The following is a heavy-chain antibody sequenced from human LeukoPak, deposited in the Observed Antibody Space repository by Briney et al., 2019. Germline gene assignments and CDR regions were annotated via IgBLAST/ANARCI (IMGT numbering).Heavy chain of an antibody. V-gene: IGHV4-61*02. CDR2: IYSSGST. CDR1: GVSFSSGSYY. Sequence: PSETLSLTCTVSGVSFSSGSYYWSWIRQPAGTGLEWIGRIYSSGSTNYNPSLKSRVTMSVDTSKNQFSLKLSSVTAADTAVYHCARGGGDWGFHQSDYWGQGTLVTVSS. CDR3: ARGGGDWGFHQSDY. D-gene: IGHD2-21*01. J-gene: IGHJ4*02.